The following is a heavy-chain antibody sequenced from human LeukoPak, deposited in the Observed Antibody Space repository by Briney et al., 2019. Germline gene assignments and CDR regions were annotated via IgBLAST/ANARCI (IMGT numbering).Heavy chain of an antibody. CDR2: IYPGDSDT. CDR1: GYTFTNYW. Sequence: ESLKISCKGFGYTFTNYWIGWVRQIPGKGLEWMGIIYPGDSDTRYSLSFQGQVTISADKSISTAYLQWSSLKASDTAMYYCASQITMVRGVTEYSFDYWGQGTLVTVSS. J-gene: IGHJ4*02. D-gene: IGHD3-10*01. CDR3: ASQITMVRGVTEYSFDY. V-gene: IGHV5-51*01.